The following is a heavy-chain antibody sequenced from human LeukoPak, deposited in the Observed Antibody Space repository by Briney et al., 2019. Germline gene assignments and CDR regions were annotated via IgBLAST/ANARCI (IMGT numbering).Heavy chain of an antibody. V-gene: IGHV1-69*05. Sequence: SVKVSCKASGGTFSSYAISWVRQAPGQGLEWMGRIIPIFGTANYAQKFQGRVTITTDESTSTAYMELSSLRSEDTAVYYCAREKLGHDYGDPTSHFDYWGQGTLVTVSS. J-gene: IGHJ4*02. CDR2: IIPIFGTA. CDR3: AREKLGHDYGDPTSHFDY. CDR1: GGTFSSYA. D-gene: IGHD4-17*01.